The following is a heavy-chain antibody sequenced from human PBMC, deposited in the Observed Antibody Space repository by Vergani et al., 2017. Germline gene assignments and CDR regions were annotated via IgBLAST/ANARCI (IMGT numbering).Heavy chain of an antibody. CDR2: IIPILGIA. CDR1: GGTFSSYT. V-gene: IGHV1-69*02. D-gene: IGHD3-3*01. CDR3: ARVTISDTSDELEWLVNDYYDGRDG. Sequence: QVQLVQSGAEVKKPGSSVKVSCKASGGTFSSYTISWVRQAPGQGLEWMGRIIPILGIANYAQKFQGRVTITADKSTSTAYMELSSLRSEDTAVYYCARVTISDTSDELEWLVNDYYDGRDGWGKGTTVTVAA. J-gene: IGHJ6*04.